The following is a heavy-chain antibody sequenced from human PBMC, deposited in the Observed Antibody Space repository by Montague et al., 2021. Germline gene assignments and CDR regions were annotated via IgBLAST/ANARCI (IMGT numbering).Heavy chain of an antibody. CDR3: VAIKWERQTRNYFEQ. V-gene: IGHV4-34*01. D-gene: IGHD1-26*01. J-gene: IGHJ4*02. Sequence: SETLSLTCDIYVDSFTDYYWGWIRQTPGKGLEWIWETNHRGTTKSNPSLKTQVPLSLDTSKSQLSLTLQSVTAADTAVYYCVAIKWERQTRNYFEQWGPGILVSVSS. CDR2: TNHRGTT. CDR1: VDSFTDYY.